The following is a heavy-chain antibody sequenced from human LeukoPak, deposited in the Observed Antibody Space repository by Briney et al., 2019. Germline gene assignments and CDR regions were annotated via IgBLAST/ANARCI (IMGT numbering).Heavy chain of an antibody. CDR1: GGSISSGGYY. CDR3: ARRMTTAGYFDY. Sequence: PSQTLSHTCTVSGGSISSGGYYWTWIRQPPGKGLEWIGYIYYSGNTYYNPSLESRVSVSRDTSKNQFSLKMSAVAAADTALYFCARRMTTAGYFDYWGEGSVGTVSS. CDR2: IYYSGNT. D-gene: IGHD6-13*01. V-gene: IGHV4-31*03. J-gene: IGHJ4*02.